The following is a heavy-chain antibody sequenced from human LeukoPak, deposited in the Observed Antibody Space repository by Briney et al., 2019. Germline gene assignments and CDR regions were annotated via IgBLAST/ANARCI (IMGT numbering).Heavy chain of an antibody. CDR1: GYTFTSYA. V-gene: IGHV1-3*03. CDR2: INAGNGNT. CDR3: AREGGYYGSGSYYKDPYYYYMDV. J-gene: IGHJ6*03. D-gene: IGHD3-10*01. Sequence: ASVKVSCKASGYTFTSYAMHWVRQAPGQRLEWMGWINAGNGNTKYSQEFQGRVTITRDTSASTAYMELSGLRSEDMAVYYCAREGGYYGSGSYYKDPYYYYMDVWGKGTTVTVSS.